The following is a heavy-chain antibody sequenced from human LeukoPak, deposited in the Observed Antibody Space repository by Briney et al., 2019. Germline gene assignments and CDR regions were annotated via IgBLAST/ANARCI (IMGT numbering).Heavy chain of an antibody. CDR1: GYSISSGYY. D-gene: IGHD6-19*01. CDR2: IFHTGSA. J-gene: IGHJ4*02. V-gene: IGHV4-38-2*02. Sequence: PSETLSLTCNVSGYSISSGYYWDWIRQPPGKGLEYIGSIFHTGSADYNPSLKSRVTISVDTSKNQFSLKLSSVTAADTAVYYCARRAAVAGTTWYDYWGQGTLVTVSS. CDR3: ARRAAVAGTTWYDY.